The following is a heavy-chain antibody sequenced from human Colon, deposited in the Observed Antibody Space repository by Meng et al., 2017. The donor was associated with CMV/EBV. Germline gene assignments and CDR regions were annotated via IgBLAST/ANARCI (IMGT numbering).Heavy chain of an antibody. V-gene: IGHV3-30*04. J-gene: IGHJ4*02. D-gene: IGHD2-15*01. CDR2: ISYDGSNK. Sequence: GGSLRLSCAASGFTFSSYAMHWVRQAPGKGLEWVAVISYDGSNKIYADSVKGRFTISRDNSKNTVYLQMNSLRVEDTAVYYCARDFAAQYFFDHWGQGALVTVSS. CDR1: GFTFSSYA. CDR3: ARDFAAQYFFDH.